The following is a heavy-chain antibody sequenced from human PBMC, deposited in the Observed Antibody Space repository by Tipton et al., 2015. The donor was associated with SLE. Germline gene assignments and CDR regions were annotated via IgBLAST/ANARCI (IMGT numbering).Heavy chain of an antibody. J-gene: IGHJ3*02. CDR2: ISAYNGNT. CDR3: ARDLLSHTARSAFDI. CDR1: GYTLTSYG. Sequence: QSGAEVKKPGASVKVSCKASGYTLTSYGISWVRQAPGQGLEWMGWISAYNGNTNYAQKLQGRVTMTTDTSTSTAYMELRSLRSDDTAVYYCARDLLSHTARSAFDIWGQGTMVTVSS. D-gene: IGHD5-18*01. V-gene: IGHV1-18*01.